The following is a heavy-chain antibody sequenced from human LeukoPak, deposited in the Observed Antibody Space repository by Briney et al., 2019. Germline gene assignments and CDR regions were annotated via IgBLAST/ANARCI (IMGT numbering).Heavy chain of an antibody. D-gene: IGHD3-10*01. V-gene: IGHV1-46*01. CDR2: INPSGGST. J-gene: IGHJ4*02. Sequence: GASVKVSCKASGYTFTSYGISWVRQAPGQGLEWMGIINPSGGSTSYAQEFQGRVTMTRDTSTSTVYMELSSLRSEDTAVYYCAKSTQDNYYGSGSYYLDWGQGTLVTVSP. CDR1: GYTFTSYG. CDR3: AKSTQDNYYGSGSYYLD.